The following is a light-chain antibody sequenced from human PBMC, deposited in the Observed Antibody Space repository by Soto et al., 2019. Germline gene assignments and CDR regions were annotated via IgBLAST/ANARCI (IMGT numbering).Light chain of an antibody. V-gene: IGLV1-40*01. CDR3: AAWDTSLSGGV. Sequence: QSALTQPPSVSGAPGQRVTISCTGGSSNIGAGYDVHWYQQLPGTAPKLLIYGNSNRPSGIPDRFSGSKSATSATLGITGLQTGDEADYYCAAWDTSLSGGVFGGGTKVTVL. J-gene: IGLJ3*02. CDR2: GNS. CDR1: SSNIGAGYD.